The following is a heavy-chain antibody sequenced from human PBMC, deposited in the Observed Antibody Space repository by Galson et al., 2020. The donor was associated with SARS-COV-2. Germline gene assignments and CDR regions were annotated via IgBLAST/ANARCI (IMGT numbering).Heavy chain of an antibody. J-gene: IGHJ6*03. CDR1: GFTFSSYA. D-gene: IGHD2-2*01. CDR3: ARIVVPAAMGYYYYYMDV. V-gene: IGHV3-30-3*01. CDR2: ISYGGSDQ. Sequence: GESLKISCAASGFTFSSYAMYWVRQAPGKGLEWVAVISYGGSDQYYVDSVKGRFTVSRDNSNNTLYLQMNSLRAEDTAVYYCARIVVPAAMGYYYYYMDVWGKGTTVTVSS.